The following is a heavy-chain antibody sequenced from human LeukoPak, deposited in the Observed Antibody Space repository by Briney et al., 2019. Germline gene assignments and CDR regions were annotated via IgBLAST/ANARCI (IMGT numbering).Heavy chain of an antibody. CDR1: GFPFSTSW. Sequence: GGSLTLSCAASGFPFSTSWMSWVRQTPGKGLEWVVDIKEDGGEKAYVDCVKGRFTVSRDNAENLLYLQMNSLRADDTGIYYCARDPENGALDYWGQGTLVTVSS. CDR2: IKEDGGEK. J-gene: IGHJ4*02. V-gene: IGHV3-7*01. D-gene: IGHD4-17*01. CDR3: ARDPENGALDY.